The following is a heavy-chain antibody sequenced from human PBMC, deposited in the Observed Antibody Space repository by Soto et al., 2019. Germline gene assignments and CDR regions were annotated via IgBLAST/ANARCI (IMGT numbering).Heavy chain of an antibody. J-gene: IGHJ4*02. D-gene: IGHD2-2*01. CDR2: ISYDGSNK. CDR3: ARDHIVVVPAAIEDQDY. V-gene: IGHV3-30-3*01. CDR1: GFTFSSFA. Sequence: GGSLRLSCAVSGFTFSSFAMHWGRQAPGKGLEWVAVISYDGSNKCYADSVKGRFTISRDNSKNTLYLQMNSLRAEDTAAYYCARDHIVVVPAAIEDQDYWGQGTLVTVSS.